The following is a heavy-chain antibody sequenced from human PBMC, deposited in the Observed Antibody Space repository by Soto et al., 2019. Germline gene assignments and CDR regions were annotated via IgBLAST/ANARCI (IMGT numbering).Heavy chain of an antibody. V-gene: IGHV3-53*04. J-gene: IGHJ4*02. D-gene: IGHD6-19*01. CDR2: IYSGGST. Sequence: PGGSLRLSCAASGFKFSSYAMSWVRQAPGKGLEWVSVIYSGGSTYYADSVKGRFTISRHNSKNTLYLQMNSLRAEDTAVYYCARVVPSGWAHFDYWGQGTLVTVSS. CDR3: ARVVPSGWAHFDY. CDR1: GFKFSSYA.